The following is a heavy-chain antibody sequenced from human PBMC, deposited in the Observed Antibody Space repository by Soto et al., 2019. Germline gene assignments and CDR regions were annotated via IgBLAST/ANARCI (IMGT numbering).Heavy chain of an antibody. CDR1: GFSFGTSD. CDR2: IGNAGDT. V-gene: IGHV3-13*01. J-gene: IGHJ3*01. D-gene: IGHD2-8*01. CDR3: ARTYCINGECYFGTFDL. Sequence: EVQLVESGGGLVQPGGSLRLSCAASGFSFGTSDMHWVRQTTGKGLQWVSTIGNAGDTHYPDSVKGRFTISRENARNSLSLQMNNLRAGDTAVYYCARTYCINGECYFGTFDLWGQGTMVTVSS.